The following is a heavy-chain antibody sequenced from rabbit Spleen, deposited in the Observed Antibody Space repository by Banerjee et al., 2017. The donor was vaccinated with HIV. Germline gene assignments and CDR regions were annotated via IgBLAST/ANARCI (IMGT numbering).Heavy chain of an antibody. CDR2: IDTNDGDT. CDR3: ARNYVNAFDP. CDR1: GFSFSSSYW. D-gene: IGHD1-1*01. V-gene: IGHV1S45*01. Sequence: QEQLVESGGGLVQPEGSLTLTCTASGFSFSSSYWICWVRQAPGKGLEWIACIDTNDGDTDYANWPKGRFTISKTSSTTVTLQMTSLTAADTATYFCARNYVNAFDPWGPGTLVTVS. J-gene: IGHJ2*01.